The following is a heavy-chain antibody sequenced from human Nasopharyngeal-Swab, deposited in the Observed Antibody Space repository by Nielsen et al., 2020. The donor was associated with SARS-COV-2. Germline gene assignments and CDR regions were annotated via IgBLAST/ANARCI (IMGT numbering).Heavy chain of an antibody. J-gene: IGHJ6*02. CDR2: IWYDRSNK. CDR3: ARVAPLAGSSGYYYYGMDV. V-gene: IGHV3-33*01. D-gene: IGHD3-22*01. Sequence: VRQAPGKGLEWVAVIWYDRSNKYYADSVKGRFTISRDNSKNTLYLQMNSLRAEDTAVYYCARVAPLAGSSGYYYYGMDVWGQGTTVTVSS.